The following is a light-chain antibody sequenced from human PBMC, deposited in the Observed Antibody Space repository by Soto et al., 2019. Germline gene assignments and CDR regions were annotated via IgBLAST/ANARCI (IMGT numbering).Light chain of an antibody. V-gene: IGKV3-15*01. CDR3: QHYVNSPYT. J-gene: IGKJ2*01. CDR1: QSVSSD. CDR2: GAS. Sequence: EIVMTQSPDTLSVSPGERATLSCRASQSVSSDLAWYQQKPGQAPRLLIYGASIRATGIPARFSGRGSGTDFTLTISSLQSEDFALYYCQHYVNSPYTFGQGTKLEIK.